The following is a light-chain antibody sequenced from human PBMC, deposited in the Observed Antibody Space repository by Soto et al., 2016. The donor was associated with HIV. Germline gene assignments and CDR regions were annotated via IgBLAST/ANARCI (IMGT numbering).Light chain of an antibody. V-gene: IGKV1-39*01. Sequence: DIQMTQSPSSLSASVGDRVTITCRTSQSVSHYLNWYQQKPGKAPKLLIYGASSLQSGVTLRFSGSGSGTDFTLTITSLQPEDFATYYCQQSYSIPYTFGQGTKLEIQ. CDR2: GAS. CDR1: QSVSHY. CDR3: QQSYSIPYT. J-gene: IGKJ2*01.